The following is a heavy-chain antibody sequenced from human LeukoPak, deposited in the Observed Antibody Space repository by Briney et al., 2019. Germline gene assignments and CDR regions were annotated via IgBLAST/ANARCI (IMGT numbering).Heavy chain of an antibody. Sequence: GGSLRLSCAASGFTFSSYAMSWVRQAPGKGLEWVSAISGSGGSTYYADSVKGRFTISRDNSKNTLYLQMNSLRAEDTAVYYCTRPVWFGDPQGPWGQGTLVTVSS. CDR1: GFTFSSYA. CDR2: ISGSGGST. J-gene: IGHJ5*02. CDR3: TRPVWFGDPQGP. V-gene: IGHV3-23*01. D-gene: IGHD3-10*01.